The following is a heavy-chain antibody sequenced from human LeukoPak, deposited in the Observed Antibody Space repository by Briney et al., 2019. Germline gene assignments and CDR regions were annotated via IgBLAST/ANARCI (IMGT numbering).Heavy chain of an antibody. D-gene: IGHD3-22*01. CDR1: GYTFTGYY. V-gene: IGHV1-2*04. CDR3: ARATHEPTYYYDSSGFYYFDY. J-gene: IGHJ4*02. Sequence: ASVKVSCKASGYTFTGYYMHWVRQAPGQGLEWMGWINPNSGGTNYAQKFQGWVTMTRDTSISTAYMELSRLRSDDTAVYYCARATHEPTYYYDSSGFYYFDYWGQGTLVTVSS. CDR2: INPNSGGT.